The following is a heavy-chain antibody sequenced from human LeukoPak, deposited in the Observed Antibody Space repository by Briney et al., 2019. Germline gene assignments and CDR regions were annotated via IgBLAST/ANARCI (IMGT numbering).Heavy chain of an antibody. CDR1: GFTFSSYA. CDR2: ISGSGGST. Sequence: GGSLRLSCAASGFTFSSYAMSWVRQAPGKGLEWVSAISGSGGSTYYADSVKGRFTISRDNSKNTLYLQMNSLRAEDTAVYYCAKEIFPHSSSWYDAFDIWGQGTIVTVSS. J-gene: IGHJ3*02. V-gene: IGHV3-23*01. CDR3: AKEIFPHSSSWYDAFDI. D-gene: IGHD6-13*01.